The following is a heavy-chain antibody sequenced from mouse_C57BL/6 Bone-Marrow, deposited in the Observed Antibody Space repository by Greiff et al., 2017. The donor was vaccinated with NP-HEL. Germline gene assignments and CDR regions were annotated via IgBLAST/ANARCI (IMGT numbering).Heavy chain of an antibody. CDR2: INPNNGGT. V-gene: IGHV1-26*01. J-gene: IGHJ2*01. D-gene: IGHD2-3*01. CDR3: ARPDGYYYFDY. Sequence: VQLQQSGPELVKPGASVKISCKASGYTFTDYYMNWVKQSHGKSLEWIGDINPNNGGTSYNQKFKGKATLTVDKSSSTAYMELRSLTSEDSAVYYCARPDGYYYFDYWGQGTTLTVSS. CDR1: GYTFTDYY.